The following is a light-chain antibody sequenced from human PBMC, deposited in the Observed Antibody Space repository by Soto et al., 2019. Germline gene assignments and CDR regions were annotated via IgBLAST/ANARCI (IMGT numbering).Light chain of an antibody. CDR1: QSISNY. CDR2: AAS. CDR3: QQRYSTLLT. Sequence: DIQMTQSPPSLSASVGDRVTITCRASQSISNYLNWYQQKPGKAPKLLIYAASTVQSGVPSRFRGSVSGTHFTLTISSLQPEDFATYYCQQRYSTLLTFGGGTKVEIK. J-gene: IGKJ4*01. V-gene: IGKV1-39*01.